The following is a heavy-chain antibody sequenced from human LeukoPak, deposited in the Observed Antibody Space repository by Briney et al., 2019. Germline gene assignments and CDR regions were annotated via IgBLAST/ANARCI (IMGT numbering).Heavy chain of an antibody. CDR3: ARLNSYGSGTYYP. Sequence: SDTLSLTLTVSGASISTYNYYSGWIRQPPGKGLEWFGSMHYSGSIHYNPSLNRRVNICGGTSSPPLSVQLSYVTAADTALCYWARLNSYGSGTYYPWGQGTLVTVSS. J-gene: IGHJ5*02. CDR2: MHYSGSI. D-gene: IGHD3-10*01. V-gene: IGHV4-39*01. CDR1: GASISTYNYY.